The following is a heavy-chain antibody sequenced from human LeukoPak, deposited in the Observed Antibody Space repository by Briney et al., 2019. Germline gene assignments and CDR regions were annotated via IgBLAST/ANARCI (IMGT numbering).Heavy chain of an antibody. CDR3: ARDHGDPPGSLDY. Sequence: SETLSLTCTVSGGSISSGSYYCSWIRQPPGKGLEWIGYIYYSGSTNYNPSLKSRVTISVDTSKNQFSLKLSSVTAADTAVYYCARDHGDPPGSLDYWGQGTLVTVSS. CDR1: GGSISSGSYY. V-gene: IGHV4-61*01. CDR2: IYYSGST. D-gene: IGHD4-17*01. J-gene: IGHJ4*02.